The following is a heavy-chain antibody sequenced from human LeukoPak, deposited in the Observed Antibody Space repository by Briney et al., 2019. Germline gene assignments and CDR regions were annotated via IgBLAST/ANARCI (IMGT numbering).Heavy chain of an antibody. D-gene: IGHD4-23*01. V-gene: IGHV3-7*01. CDR2: IKQDGSEK. Sequence: PGGSLRLSCAASEFTFSSYWMSWVRQAPGKGLEWVANIKQDGSEKYYVDSVKGRFTISRDNAKNSLYLQMNSLRAEDTAVYYCAADDTVGIDYWGQGTLVTVSS. CDR1: EFTFSSYW. CDR3: AADDTVGIDY. J-gene: IGHJ4*02.